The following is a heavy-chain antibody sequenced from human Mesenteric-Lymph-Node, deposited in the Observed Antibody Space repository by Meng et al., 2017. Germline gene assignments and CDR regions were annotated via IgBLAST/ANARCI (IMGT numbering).Heavy chain of an antibody. Sequence: SETLSLTCTVSGGSISSSSYYWGWIRQPPGKGLEWIGSIYYSGSTYYNPSLKSRVTISVDTSKNQFSLKLSSVTAADTAVYYCARDGGWQWLVQGAFDYWGHGKQVNGAS. CDR2: IYYSGST. CDR3: ARDGGWQWLVQGAFDY. CDR1: GGSISSSSYY. J-gene: IGHJ4*01. D-gene: IGHD6-19*01. V-gene: IGHV4-39*07.